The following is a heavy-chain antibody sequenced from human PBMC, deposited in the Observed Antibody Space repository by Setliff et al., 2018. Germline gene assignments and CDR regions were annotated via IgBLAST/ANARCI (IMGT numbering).Heavy chain of an antibody. CDR2: INNYSFKT. V-gene: IGHV1-18*01. Sequence: ASVKVSCKASGYTFNNYGITWGRQAPGQGLELMGWINNYSFKTTYPQKFLDRVTVTTDTSATTAYMELKNLRSDDTAVYYCARINFYVSGRYYYAPDFWGQGTLVTVSS. CDR1: GYTFNNYG. D-gene: IGHD3-16*01. CDR3: ARINFYVSGRYYYAPDF. J-gene: IGHJ4*02.